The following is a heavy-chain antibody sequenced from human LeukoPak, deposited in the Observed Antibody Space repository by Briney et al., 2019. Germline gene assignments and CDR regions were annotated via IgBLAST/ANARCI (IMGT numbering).Heavy chain of an antibody. D-gene: IGHD6-19*01. CDR1: GFTFSSYA. CDR3: AKFAGYSSGWFLFDAFDI. Sequence: GGSLRLSCAASGFTFSSYAMSWVRQAPGKGLEWVSAISGSGGSTYYADSVKGRFTISRDNSKNTLYLQMNSLRAEDTAVYYCAKFAGYSSGWFLFDAFDIWGQGTMATVSS. V-gene: IGHV3-23*01. CDR2: ISGSGGST. J-gene: IGHJ3*02.